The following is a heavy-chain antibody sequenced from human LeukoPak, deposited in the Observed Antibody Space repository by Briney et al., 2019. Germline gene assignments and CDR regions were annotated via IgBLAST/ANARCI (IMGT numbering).Heavy chain of an antibody. V-gene: IGHV4-39*01. D-gene: IGHD6-19*01. CDR2: IYYSGST. Sequence: SETLSLTCTVSGGSISSSSYYWGWIRQPPGKGLEWLGSIYYSGSTYYNPSLKSRVTISVDTSKNQFSLKLSSVTAADTAVYYCARHASSGTDAFDIWGQGTMVTVSS. CDR3: ARHASSGTDAFDI. CDR1: GGSISSSSYY. J-gene: IGHJ3*02.